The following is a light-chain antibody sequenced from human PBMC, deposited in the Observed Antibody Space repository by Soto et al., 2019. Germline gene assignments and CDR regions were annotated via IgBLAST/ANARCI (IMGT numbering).Light chain of an antibody. CDR2: WAS. CDR1: QTILYSSNNKNA. CDR3: QQYLATLT. V-gene: IGKV4-1*01. J-gene: IGKJ4*01. Sequence: DIVMTQSPDSLAVSLGERATINCKSSQTILYSSNNKNALAWFQQKPGQPPKLLIYWASTRESGVPDRFSGSWSGPDFTLTISSLQAEDVAGYYCQQYLATLTFCGGTKVEIK.